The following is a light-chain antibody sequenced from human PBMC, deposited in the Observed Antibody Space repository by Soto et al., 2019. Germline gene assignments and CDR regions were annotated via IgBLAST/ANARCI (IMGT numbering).Light chain of an antibody. Sequence: DIQMTQSPSSLSASGGYRVTITCRASQSIRSYLNWYPQKPGKAPKLLIYAASSLQSGVPSRFSGSGSGTDFTLTISSLQPEDFATYDCQQSYSMITFGQGTRLEIK. CDR2: AAS. CDR1: QSIRSY. J-gene: IGKJ5*01. CDR3: QQSYSMIT. V-gene: IGKV1-39*01.